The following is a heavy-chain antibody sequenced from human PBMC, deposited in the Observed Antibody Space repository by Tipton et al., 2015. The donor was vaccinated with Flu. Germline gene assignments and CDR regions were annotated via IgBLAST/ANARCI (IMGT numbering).Heavy chain of an antibody. CDR2: IFGGDFT. V-gene: IGHV3-53*01. J-gene: IGHJ4*02. CDR3: VQLDNSGWHSLDY. CDR1: GFTVSTNY. D-gene: IGHD6-19*01. Sequence: SLRLSCAASGFTVSTNYMAWVRQAAGKGLEWVSVIFGGDFTYYADSVKGRFTISRDNSKNTLYLQMNSLRADDTAIYHCVQLDNSGWHSLDYWGQGTLVTVSS.